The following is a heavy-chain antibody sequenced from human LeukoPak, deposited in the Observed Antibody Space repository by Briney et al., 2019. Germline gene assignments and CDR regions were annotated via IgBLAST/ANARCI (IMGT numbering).Heavy chain of an antibody. D-gene: IGHD5-12*01. CDR1: GVSSYY. J-gene: IGHJ5*02. Sequence: SETLSLTCSVSGVSSYYWSWIRQPPGKGLEWIGRVSHTGSTDYNPSLRSRVIVSVDTSKDQFSLKLSSVTAADTAVYYCARVDGWAYSGYDAFAFLRAPWGQGTLVTVSS. V-gene: IGHV4-34*01. CDR2: VSHTGST. CDR3: ARVDGWAYSGYDAFAFLRAP.